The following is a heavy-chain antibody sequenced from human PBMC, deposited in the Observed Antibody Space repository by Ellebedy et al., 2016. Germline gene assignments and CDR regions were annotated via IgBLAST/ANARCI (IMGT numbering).Heavy chain of an antibody. CDR2: MFTSGST. J-gene: IGHJ3*02. Sequence: SETLSLXXAVSGDSISNYFWTWIRQPAGKGLEWIGRMFTSGSTNYNPSLRSRATMSLHTSTNQFSLTLTSVTAADTAVYYCARSLREGSGYDFGLEIWGLGTTVTVSS. CDR3: ARSLREGSGYDFGLEI. V-gene: IGHV4-4*07. CDR1: GDSISNYF. D-gene: IGHD5-12*01.